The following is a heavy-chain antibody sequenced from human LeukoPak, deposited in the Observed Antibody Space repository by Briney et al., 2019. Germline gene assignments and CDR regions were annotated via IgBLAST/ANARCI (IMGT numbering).Heavy chain of an antibody. CDR3: ARGQVPLTFWSGYSYWFDP. J-gene: IGHJ5*02. CDR1: GGSISSGGYY. V-gene: IGHV4-61*08. Sequence: SETLSLTCTVSGGSISSGGYYWSWIRQPPGKGLEWIGYIYHSGSTNYNPSLKSRVTISVDTSKNQFSLKLSSVTAADTAVYYCARGQVPLTFWSGYSYWFDPWGQGTLVTVSS. D-gene: IGHD3-3*01. CDR2: IYHSGST.